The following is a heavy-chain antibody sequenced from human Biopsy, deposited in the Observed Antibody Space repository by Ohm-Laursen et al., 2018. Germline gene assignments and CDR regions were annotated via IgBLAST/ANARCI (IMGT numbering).Heavy chain of an antibody. V-gene: IGHV4-61*01. CDR1: ADSLVFESNY. CDR3: ARGFHYSYDSGDYYQSAFDI. Sequence: GTLSLTCTVSADSLVFESNYWSWIRQPPGKGLEWIGYIYHTGTTYYNPSLKNRVNILIDTSKSQFSLELRAVTAADTAVYYCARGFHYSYDSGDYYQSAFDIWGQGTTVTVSS. CDR2: IYHTGTT. J-gene: IGHJ3*02. D-gene: IGHD3-22*01.